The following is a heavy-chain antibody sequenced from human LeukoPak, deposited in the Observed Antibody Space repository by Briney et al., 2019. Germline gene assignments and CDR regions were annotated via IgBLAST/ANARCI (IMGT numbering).Heavy chain of an antibody. CDR2: INPNSGGT. CDR1: GYTFTGYY. D-gene: IGHD1-1*01. CDR3: ARDHKKLYAYYFDY. V-gene: IGHV1-2*02. Sequence: ASVKVSCKSSGYTFTGYYMHWVRQAPGQGLEWMGWINPNSGGTNYAQKFQGRVTMTRDTSISTAYMELSRLRSDDTAVYYCARDHKKLYAYYFDYWGQGTLVTVSS. J-gene: IGHJ4*02.